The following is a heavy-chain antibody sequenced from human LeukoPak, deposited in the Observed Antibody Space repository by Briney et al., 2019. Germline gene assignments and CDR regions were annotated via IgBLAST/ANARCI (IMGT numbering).Heavy chain of an antibody. CDR2: IYTSGST. CDR1: GGSISSYY. D-gene: IGHD2-2*01. Sequence: SETLSLTCTVSGGSISSYYWSWIRQPAGKGLEWIGRIYTSGSTNYNPSLKSRVTMSVDTPKNQFSLKLSSVTAADTAVYYCAREAEDIVVVPAATYYYYYYMDVWGKGPTVTVSS. CDR3: AREAEDIVVVPAATYYYYYYMDV. V-gene: IGHV4-4*07. J-gene: IGHJ6*03.